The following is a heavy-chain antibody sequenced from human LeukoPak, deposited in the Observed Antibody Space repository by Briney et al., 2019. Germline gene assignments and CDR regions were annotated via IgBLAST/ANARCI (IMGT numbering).Heavy chain of an antibody. CDR3: ARLKYGSPQH. Sequence: GGSLRLSCTASGFTFSSYTMSWVRRAPGKGLKWVSTITTGGPNTYYADSVKGRFTVSRDDSKNTLYLQMNSLRAEDTAVYYCARLKYGSPQHWGQGTLVTVSS. CDR1: GFTFSSYT. CDR2: ITTGGPNT. J-gene: IGHJ1*01. D-gene: IGHD1-26*01. V-gene: IGHV3-23*01.